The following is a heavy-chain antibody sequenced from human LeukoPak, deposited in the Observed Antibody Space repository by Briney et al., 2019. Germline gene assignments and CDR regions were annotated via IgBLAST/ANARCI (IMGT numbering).Heavy chain of an antibody. J-gene: IGHJ4*02. CDR1: GFIFSDYA. Sequence: GGSLRLSRAASGFIFSDYAMSWIRQAPGKGLEWVSTITYGGERTYFADSVKGRFTVSRDNSKNTLYLQMDGLRAEDTATYYCAEGGWRGRFVYWGQGTLVTVSS. CDR3: AEGGWRGRFVY. CDR2: ITYGGERT. D-gene: IGHD2-15*01. V-gene: IGHV3-23*01.